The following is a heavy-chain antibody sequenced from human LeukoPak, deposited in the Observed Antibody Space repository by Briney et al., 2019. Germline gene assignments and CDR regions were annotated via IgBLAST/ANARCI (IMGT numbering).Heavy chain of an antibody. V-gene: IGHV3-48*01. CDR3: ARDLYGDYTFDY. D-gene: IGHD4-17*01. Sequence: GGSLRLSCAASGFTFSSYSMNWVRQAPGKGLEWVSYISGSSSTIYYADSVKGRFTISRDNAKNSLYLQMNRLRAEDTAVYYCARDLYGDYTFDYWGQGTLVTVSS. CDR1: GFTFSSYS. J-gene: IGHJ4*02. CDR2: ISGSSSTI.